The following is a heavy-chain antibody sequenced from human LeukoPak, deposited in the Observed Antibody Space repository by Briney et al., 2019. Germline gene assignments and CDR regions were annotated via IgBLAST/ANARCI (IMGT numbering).Heavy chain of an antibody. J-gene: IGHJ4*02. CDR3: ARDLNYYDSSGYGH. V-gene: IGHV3-53*01. CDR1: GFTFRTNY. Sequence: PGGSLGLSCAASGFTFRTNYMSWVRQAPGKGLELGSVIYSGCSPYYADSVKGRFTISRDNSKNTLYLQMNSLRAEDTAVYYCARDLNYYDSSGYGHWGQGTLVAVSS. CDR2: IYSGCSP. D-gene: IGHD3-22*01.